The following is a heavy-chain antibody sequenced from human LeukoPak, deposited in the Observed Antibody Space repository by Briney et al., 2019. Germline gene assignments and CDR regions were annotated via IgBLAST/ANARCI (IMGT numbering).Heavy chain of an antibody. CDR3: ARDHYDILTGPLGY. CDR2: IKQDGSEK. V-gene: IGHV3-7*01. CDR1: GFTFSSYW. Sequence: PGGSLRLSCAASGFTFSSYWMSWVRQAPGKGLEWVANIKQDGSEKYYVDSVKGRFTISRDNAKNSLYLQMNSLRAEDTAVYYCARDHYDILTGPLGYWGQVTLVTVSS. J-gene: IGHJ4*02. D-gene: IGHD3-9*01.